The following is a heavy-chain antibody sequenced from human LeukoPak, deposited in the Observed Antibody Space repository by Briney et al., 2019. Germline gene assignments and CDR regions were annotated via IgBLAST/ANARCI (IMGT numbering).Heavy chain of an antibody. J-gene: IGHJ4*02. CDR3: AKPSKTTVTTIDNYYFDY. CDR2: ISYDGSNK. D-gene: IGHD4-17*01. Sequence: GGSLRLSSAASGFTFSSYAMHWVRQAPGKGLEWVAVISYDGSNKYYADSVKGRFTISRDNSKNTLYLQMNSLRAEDTAVYYCAKPSKTTVTTIDNYYFDYWGQGTLVTVSS. V-gene: IGHV3-30-3*02. CDR1: GFTFSSYA.